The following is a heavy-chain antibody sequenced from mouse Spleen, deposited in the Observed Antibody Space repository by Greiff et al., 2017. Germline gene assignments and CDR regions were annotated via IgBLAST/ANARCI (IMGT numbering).Heavy chain of an antibody. V-gene: IGHV1-64*01. D-gene: IGHD2-10*01. J-gene: IGHJ3*01. Sequence: QVQLQQPGAELVKPGASVKLSCKASGYTFTSYWMHWVKQRPGQGLEWIGMIHPNSGSTNYNEKFKSKATLTVDKSSSTAYMQLSSLTSEDSAVYYCAREVPTGPWFAYWGQGTLVTVSA. CDR3: AREVPTGPWFAY. CDR1: GYTFTSYW. CDR2: IHPNSGST.